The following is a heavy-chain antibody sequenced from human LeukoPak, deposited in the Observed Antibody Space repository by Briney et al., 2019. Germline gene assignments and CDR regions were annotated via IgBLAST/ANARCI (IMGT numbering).Heavy chain of an antibody. CDR1: GGSFSGYY. V-gene: IGHV4-34*01. J-gene: IGHJ4*02. CDR2: INHSGST. Sequence: PSETLSLTCAVYGGSFSGYYWSWIRQPPGKGLEWIGEINHSGSTNHNPSLKSRVTISVDTSKNQFSLKLSSVTAADTAVYYCASVSYDSSGYYTGFDYWGQGTLVTVSS. D-gene: IGHD3-22*01. CDR3: ASVSYDSSGYYTGFDY.